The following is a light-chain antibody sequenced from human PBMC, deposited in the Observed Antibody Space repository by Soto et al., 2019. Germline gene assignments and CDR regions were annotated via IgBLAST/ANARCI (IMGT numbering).Light chain of an antibody. V-gene: IGKV1-12*01. CDR2: AAS. Sequence: DIQMTQSPSSVSAFVGDRVAITCRASHDIASWLAWYQQQPGKAPRLLIYAASSLQSGVPTRFSGSGSGTDFTLTITNLQTEDSAVYYCQQVKGFPLTFGGGTKVEIK. J-gene: IGKJ4*01. CDR1: HDIASW. CDR3: QQVKGFPLT.